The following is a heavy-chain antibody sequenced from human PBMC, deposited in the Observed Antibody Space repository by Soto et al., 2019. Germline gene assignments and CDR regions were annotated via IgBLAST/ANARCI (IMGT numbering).Heavy chain of an antibody. CDR1: GYSFTSYW. CDR3: ARLMRVGYNYSPLYY. V-gene: IGHV5-51*03. Sequence: EVQLVQSGAEVKKPGESLKISCKGSGYSFTSYWIGWVRQMPGKGLEWRGIIYPGDSENRYSPSFQGRVTISADKSISTAYLQWSSLKASDTAMYYCARLMRVGYNYSPLYYWGQGTLVTVSS. D-gene: IGHD5-12*01. CDR2: IYPGDSEN. J-gene: IGHJ4*02.